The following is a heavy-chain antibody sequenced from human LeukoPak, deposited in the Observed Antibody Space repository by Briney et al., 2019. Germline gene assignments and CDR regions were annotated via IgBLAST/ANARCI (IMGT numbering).Heavy chain of an antibody. Sequence: PSQTLSLICTVSGGSISSGDYYWSWIRQPPGKGLEWIGYIYYSGSTYYNPSLKSRVTISVDTSKNQFSLKLSSVTAADTAVYYCARGGAYYYDSSGYYRRIYYYYGMDVWGQGTTVTVSS. CDR3: ARGGAYYYDSSGYYRRIYYYYGMDV. J-gene: IGHJ6*02. CDR1: GGSISSGDYY. V-gene: IGHV4-30-4*01. D-gene: IGHD3-22*01. CDR2: IYYSGST.